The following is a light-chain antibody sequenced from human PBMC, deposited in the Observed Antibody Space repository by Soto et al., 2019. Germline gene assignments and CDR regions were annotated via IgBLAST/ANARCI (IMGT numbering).Light chain of an antibody. Sequence: QSVLTQPASVSGSPGQSITISCTGTSSDVGDYNYVSWYQQHPGKAPKLMIYEVSNRSSGVSNRFSGSKSGNTASLTISGLQAEDEADYYCSSYTSSNTGVFGGGTKLTVL. J-gene: IGLJ3*02. CDR2: EVS. CDR1: SSDVGDYNY. V-gene: IGLV2-14*01. CDR3: SSYTSSNTGV.